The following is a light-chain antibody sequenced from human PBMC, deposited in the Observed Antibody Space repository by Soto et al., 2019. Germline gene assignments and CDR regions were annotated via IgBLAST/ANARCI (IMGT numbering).Light chain of an antibody. J-gene: IGKJ4*01. CDR3: QQYNNWPLT. V-gene: IGKV3D-15*01. CDR2: GAT. Sequence: EIVLTQSPATLSSFPGYRFTLSCRASQSVSSNLAWYQQKPGQPPRLLIYGATTRATGIPARFSGSGSGTEFTLTISSLQSEDFAVYYCQQYNNWPLTFGGGTTGDIK. CDR1: QSVSSN.